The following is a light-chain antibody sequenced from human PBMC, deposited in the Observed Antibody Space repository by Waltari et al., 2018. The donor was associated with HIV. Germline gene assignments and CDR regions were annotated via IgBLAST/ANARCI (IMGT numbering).Light chain of an antibody. Sequence: QSVLTQPPSIPGTPAQRVAILCSARSANIGRNYVSWYRQVPGTTPKLLIFWNTQRPSGVSDRFSGSVSGTSASLAISGLRSDDEANYYCAVWDNSLSAQVFGGGTTLTVL. CDR3: AVWDNSLSAQV. V-gene: IGLV1-47*01. J-gene: IGLJ3*02. CDR2: WNT. CDR1: SANIGRNY.